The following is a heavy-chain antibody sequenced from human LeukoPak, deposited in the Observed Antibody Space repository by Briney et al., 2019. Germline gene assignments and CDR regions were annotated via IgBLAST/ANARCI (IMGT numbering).Heavy chain of an antibody. V-gene: IGHV4-39*07. CDR3: ARDKDGALLTP. Sequence: SETLSLTCTVSGDSFSSVTDYWAWIRQPPRKGLEWIASGDYSGGTYYNPSLESRVAISADMSKNQFSLKLTSVTGADTAIYYCARDKDGALLTPWGQGTLVTVSS. J-gene: IGHJ5*02. CDR2: GDYSGGT. D-gene: IGHD3-16*01. CDR1: GDSFSSVTDY.